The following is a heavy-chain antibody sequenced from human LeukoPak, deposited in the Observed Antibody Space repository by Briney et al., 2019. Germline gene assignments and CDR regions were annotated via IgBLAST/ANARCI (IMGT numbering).Heavy chain of an antibody. CDR2: ISYDGSNK. V-gene: IGHV3-30*04. CDR1: GFTFSSYA. J-gene: IGHJ4*02. D-gene: IGHD2-2*01. Sequence: GGSLRLSCAASGFTFSSYAMHWVRQAPGKGLEWVAVISYDGSNKYYADSVKGRFTISRDNSKNTLYLQMNSLRAEDTAVYYCTRDREYCSSTSCRYFDYWGQGTLVTVSS. CDR3: TRDREYCSSTSCRYFDY.